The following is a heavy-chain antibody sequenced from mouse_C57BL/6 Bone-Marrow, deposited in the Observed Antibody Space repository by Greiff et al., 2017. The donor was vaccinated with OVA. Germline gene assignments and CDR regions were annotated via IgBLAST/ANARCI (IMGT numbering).Heavy chain of an antibody. J-gene: IGHJ3*01. Sequence: QVQLKQSGAELVRPGASVKLSCKASGYTFTDYYINWVKQRPGQGLEWIARIYPGSGNTYYNEKFKGKATLTAEKSSSTAYMQLSSLTSEDSAVYFCARKGYDYDSWFAYWGQGTLVTVSA. V-gene: IGHV1-76*01. D-gene: IGHD2-4*01. CDR1: GYTFTDYY. CDR3: ARKGYDYDSWFAY. CDR2: IYPGSGNT.